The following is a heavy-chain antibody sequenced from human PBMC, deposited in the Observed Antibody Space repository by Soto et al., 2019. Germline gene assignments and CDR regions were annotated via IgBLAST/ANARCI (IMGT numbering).Heavy chain of an antibody. J-gene: IGHJ4*02. CDR3: AREGFDHRTDS. Sequence: PSETLSLTCAVSGGSIGTPNWWSWYRQPPGKGLEWIGEMFPSGSSNRNPSLDSRVTISLDTSSNHFSLKLTSLTAADTAIYYCAREGFDHRTDSWGQGVPVTVSS. CDR2: MFPSGSS. CDR1: GGSIGTPNW. V-gene: IGHV4-4*02.